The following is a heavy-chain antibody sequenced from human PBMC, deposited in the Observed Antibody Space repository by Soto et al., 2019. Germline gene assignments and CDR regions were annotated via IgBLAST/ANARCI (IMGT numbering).Heavy chain of an antibody. CDR3: ARVVKSWGSSY. CDR2: IYYSGST. J-gene: IGHJ4*02. D-gene: IGHD3-16*01. CDR1: GGSVSSGSYY. Sequence: PSETLSLTCTVSGGSVSSGSYYWSWIRQPPGKGLEWIGYIYYSGSTNYNPSLKSRVTISVDTSKNQFSLKLSSVTAADTAVYYCARVVKSWGSSYFGQGNLVTVSS. V-gene: IGHV4-61*01.